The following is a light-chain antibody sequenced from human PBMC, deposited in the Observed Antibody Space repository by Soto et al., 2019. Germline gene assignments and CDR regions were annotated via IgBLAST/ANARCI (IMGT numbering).Light chain of an antibody. CDR1: QSVSSSY. V-gene: IGKV3-20*01. CDR2: GAS. CDR3: QQYDNWLTGT. J-gene: IGKJ1*01. Sequence: EIVLTPSPGTLSLSPVERATLSCRASQSVSSSYLAWYQQKPGQAPRLLIYGASSRATGIPDRFSGSGSGTDFTLTISRLEPEDFAVYYCQQYDNWLTGTFGQGTKVDIK.